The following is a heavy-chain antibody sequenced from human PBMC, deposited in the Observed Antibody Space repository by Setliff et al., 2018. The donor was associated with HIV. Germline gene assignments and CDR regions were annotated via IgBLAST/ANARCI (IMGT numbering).Heavy chain of an antibody. CDR1: GGSISSHY. Sequence: KTSETLSLTCTVSGGSISSHYWSWIRQPPGKGLEWIGSIYYSGSTNYNPSLKSRVTISVDTSKNQFSLKLSSVTAADTAVYYCARPYDSLYGWGQGVLVTVSS. D-gene: IGHD3-22*01. V-gene: IGHV4-59*11. CDR3: ARPYDSLYG. J-gene: IGHJ4*02. CDR2: IYYSGST.